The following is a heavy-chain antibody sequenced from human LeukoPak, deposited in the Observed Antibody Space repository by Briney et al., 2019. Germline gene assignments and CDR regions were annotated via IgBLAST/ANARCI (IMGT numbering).Heavy chain of an antibody. D-gene: IGHD2-2*01. CDR1: GFTFSSYW. V-gene: IGHV3-74*01. Sequence: GGSLRLSCAASGFTFSSYWMHWVRQAPGKGLVWVSRINTDGSSTSYADSVKGRFTISRDNAKNTLYLQMNSLRAEDTAVYYCARCGGYCSSTSNLNWFDPWGQGTLVTVSS. J-gene: IGHJ5*02. CDR2: INTDGSST. CDR3: ARCGGYCSSTSNLNWFDP.